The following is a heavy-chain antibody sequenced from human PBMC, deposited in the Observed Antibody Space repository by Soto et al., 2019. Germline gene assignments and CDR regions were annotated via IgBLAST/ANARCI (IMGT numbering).Heavy chain of an antibody. Sequence: QVQLVQSGAEVKKPGSSVKVSCKASGGTFSSYAISWVRQAPGQGLEWMGGIIPIFGTANYAQKFQGRVTMTADESTSTAYMELSSLRSEDTAVYYCARLGATTYYYYYGMDVWGQGTTVTVSS. CDR3: ARLGATTYYYYYGMDV. D-gene: IGHD1-26*01. J-gene: IGHJ6*02. V-gene: IGHV1-69*12. CDR1: GGTFSSYA. CDR2: IIPIFGTA.